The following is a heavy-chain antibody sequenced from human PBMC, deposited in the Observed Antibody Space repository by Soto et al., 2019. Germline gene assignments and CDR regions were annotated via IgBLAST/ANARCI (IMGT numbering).Heavy chain of an antibody. Sequence: QVQLQESGPGLVKPSQTLSLTCTVSGGSISSGGYYWSWIRQHPGKGLEWIGYMYYSGSTYYNPSLKSRVNISVDTSKNQFSLKLSSVTAADTAVYYCARQVTSGYYFRLDYWGQGTLVTVSS. J-gene: IGHJ4*02. CDR3: ARQVTSGYYFRLDY. CDR1: GGSISSGGYY. CDR2: MYYSGST. V-gene: IGHV4-31*03. D-gene: IGHD3-22*01.